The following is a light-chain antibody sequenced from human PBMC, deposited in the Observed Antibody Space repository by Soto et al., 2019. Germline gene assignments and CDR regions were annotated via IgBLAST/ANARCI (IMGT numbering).Light chain of an antibody. CDR3: QQYGSLSWT. Sequence: TQSPSSVSSSLGDRVTISCEASQGISRSLAWYQQKPGQAPRIIIFGASGRATGIPDRFSGSGSGTDFTLTISRLEPEDFAMYYCQQYGSLSWTFGQGTKVDIK. V-gene: IGKV3-20*01. CDR2: GAS. CDR1: QGISRS. J-gene: IGKJ1*01.